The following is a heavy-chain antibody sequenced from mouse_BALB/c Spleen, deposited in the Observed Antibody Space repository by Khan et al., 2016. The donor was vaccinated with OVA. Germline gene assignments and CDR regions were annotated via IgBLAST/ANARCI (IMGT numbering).Heavy chain of an antibody. CDR1: GFSLTSYD. CDR3: VRRFHYYGSFYWYFDV. CDR2: MWTGGGT. Sequence: QVQLKESGPGLVAPSQSLSITCTVSGFSLTSYDISWIRQPPGKGLEWLGVMWTGGGTNYNSAFMSRLSISKDNSKSPVFLKMTSLQTDDTAIYYCVRRFHYYGSFYWYFDVWGAGTTVTVSS. J-gene: IGHJ1*01. V-gene: IGHV2-9-2*01. D-gene: IGHD1-1*01.